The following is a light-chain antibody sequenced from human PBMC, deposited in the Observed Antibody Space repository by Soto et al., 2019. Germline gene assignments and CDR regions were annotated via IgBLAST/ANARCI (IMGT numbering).Light chain of an antibody. CDR2: GAS. Sequence: EIVLTRSPCTLSLSPGERGTVSCRASQSVSKSYLAWYKQKPGQAPRLLINGASSRATGIPDRLSGSASGTDFTLTISRLAPEDSAVYYCQQYGSPGTFGQGTQVDIK. CDR3: QQYGSPGT. J-gene: IGKJ1*01. V-gene: IGKV3-20*01. CDR1: QSVSKSY.